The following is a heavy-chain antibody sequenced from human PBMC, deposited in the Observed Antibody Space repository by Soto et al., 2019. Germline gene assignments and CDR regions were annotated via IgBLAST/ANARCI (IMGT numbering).Heavy chain of an antibody. CDR3: ARVEAVAGLYNYHGLDV. J-gene: IGHJ6*02. CDR2: IVPIVGTT. V-gene: IGHV1-69*12. Sequence: QVQLVQSGAEVKKPGSSVKVSCKVSGGTFSNYAIDWVRLAPGHGLEWMGGIVPIVGTTYYTQKFQGRATIIADDSTTTAYVEMSSLRSADTAIYYCARVEAVAGLYNYHGLDVWGQGTAVTVSS. D-gene: IGHD6-19*01. CDR1: GGTFSNYA.